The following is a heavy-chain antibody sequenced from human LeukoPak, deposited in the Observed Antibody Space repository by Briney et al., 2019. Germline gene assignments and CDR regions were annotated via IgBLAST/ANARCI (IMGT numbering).Heavy chain of an antibody. Sequence: GGSLRLSCAASGFTFSRYGMHWVRQTPGKGLEWVAVISYDAGNKYYADSVKGRFTISRDNPKNTLYLQMNSLRAEDRAVYYCAKSHGYSYGFVYWGQGTLVTVSS. D-gene: IGHD5-18*01. CDR2: ISYDAGNK. V-gene: IGHV3-30*18. J-gene: IGHJ4*02. CDR1: GFTFSRYG. CDR3: AKSHGYSYGFVY.